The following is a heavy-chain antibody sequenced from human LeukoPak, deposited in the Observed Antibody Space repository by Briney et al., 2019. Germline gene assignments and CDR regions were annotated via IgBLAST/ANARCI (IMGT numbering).Heavy chain of an antibody. V-gene: IGHV3-30-3*01. CDR3: AKGGERGTFYFDY. J-gene: IGHJ4*02. Sequence: PGGSLRLSCAASGFTFNSYSMHWVRQAPGKGLEWVTAISDDETYKFYADSVKGRFTISRDNSKNTLYLQMNSLRAEDTAVYYCAKGGERGTFYFDYWGQGTLVTVSS. CDR2: ISDDETYK. D-gene: IGHD1-1*01. CDR1: GFTFNSYS.